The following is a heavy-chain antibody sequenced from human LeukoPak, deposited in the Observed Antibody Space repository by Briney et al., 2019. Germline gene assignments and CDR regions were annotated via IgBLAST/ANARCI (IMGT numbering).Heavy chain of an antibody. CDR1: RFTFSSYW. V-gene: IGHV3-7*05. CDR2: IKQDGSEK. CDR3: ARVAYDLWTFDY. J-gene: IGHJ4*02. Sequence: GGSLRLSCAASRFTFSSYWMSWVSQAPGKGLEWVANIKQDGSEKYYVDSVKGRFTISRDNAKNSLYLQMNSLRAEDTAVYYCARVAYDLWTFDYWGQGTLVTVSS. D-gene: IGHD3-3*01.